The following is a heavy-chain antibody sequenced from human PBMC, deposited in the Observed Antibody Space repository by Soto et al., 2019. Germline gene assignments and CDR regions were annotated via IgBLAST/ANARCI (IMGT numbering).Heavy chain of an antibody. V-gene: IGHV4-31*03. Sequence: QVQLQESGPGLVKPSQTLSLTCTVSGGSISSGGYYWSWIRQHPGKGLEWIGYIYYSGSTYYNPSLKSRVTISVDTSKNQFSLKLGSVTAADTAVYYCARNFRAGYRSSSSSYYYYGMDVWGQGTTVTVSS. CDR2: IYYSGST. CDR1: GGSISSGGYY. CDR3: ARNFRAGYRSSSSSYYYYGMDV. J-gene: IGHJ6*02. D-gene: IGHD6-6*01.